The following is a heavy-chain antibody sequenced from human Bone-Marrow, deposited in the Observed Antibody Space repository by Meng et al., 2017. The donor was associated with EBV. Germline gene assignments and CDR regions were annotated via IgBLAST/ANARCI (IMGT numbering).Heavy chain of an antibody. CDR2: IIPIFGTA. Sequence: QWRRGQSGAVVMNPGSSVKASFKASGGTFSSYAISWVRQAPGQGLEWMGGIIPIFGTANYAQKFQGRVTITADKSTSTAYMELSSLRSEDTAVYYCARDGSVEMASIWGQGTLVTVSS. D-gene: IGHD5-24*01. CDR1: GGTFSSYA. CDR3: ARDGSVEMASI. V-gene: IGHV1-69*06. J-gene: IGHJ4*02.